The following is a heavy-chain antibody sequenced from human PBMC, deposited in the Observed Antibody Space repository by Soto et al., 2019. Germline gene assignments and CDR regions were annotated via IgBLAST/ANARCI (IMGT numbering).Heavy chain of an antibody. CDR2: ISSSSSYT. D-gene: IGHD2-2*01. V-gene: IGHV3-11*05. J-gene: IGHJ4*02. Sequence: GGSLRLSCAASGFSFSDYYMSWIRQAPGKGLEWVSYISSSSSYTNYADSVKGRFTISRDNAKNSLYLQMNSLRAEDTAVYYCARVCSSTSCYGGNSYFDYWGQGT. CDR1: GFSFSDYY. CDR3: ARVCSSTSCYGGNSYFDY.